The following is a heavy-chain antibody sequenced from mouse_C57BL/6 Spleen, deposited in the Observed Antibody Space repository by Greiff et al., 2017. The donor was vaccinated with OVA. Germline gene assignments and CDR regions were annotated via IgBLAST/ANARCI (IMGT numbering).Heavy chain of an antibody. CDR1: GYTFTDYY. Sequence: EVQLQQSGPELVKPGASVKISCKASGYTFTDYYMNWVKQSHGKSLEWIGDINPNNGGTSYNQKFKGKATLTVDKSSSTAYMELRSLTSEDSAVYYCARKEGYDYDFDYWGQGTTLTVSS. CDR2: INPNNGGT. D-gene: IGHD2-4*01. V-gene: IGHV1-26*01. CDR3: ARKEGYDYDFDY. J-gene: IGHJ2*01.